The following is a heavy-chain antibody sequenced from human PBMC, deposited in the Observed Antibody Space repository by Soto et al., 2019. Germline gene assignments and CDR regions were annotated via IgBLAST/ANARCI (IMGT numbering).Heavy chain of an antibody. V-gene: IGHV1-18*01. J-gene: IGHJ6*02. CDR1: GYTFTSYG. Sequence: QAQLVQSGPEVKKPGASVKVSCKASGYTFTSYGISWVRQAPGQGLEWLGWISPYDDNTKYAQILRGRVSMTTDTSSNTAYMELRSLRSDDTAMYYCARGGYYDSSGSRNYHYYGMNVWGQGTTVTVSS. CDR2: ISPYDDNT. CDR3: ARGGYYDSSGSRNYHYYGMNV. D-gene: IGHD3-22*01.